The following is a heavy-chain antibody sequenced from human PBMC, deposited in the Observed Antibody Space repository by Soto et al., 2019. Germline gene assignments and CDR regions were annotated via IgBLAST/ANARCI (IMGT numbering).Heavy chain of an antibody. V-gene: IGHV1-24*01. CDR2: FDPEDGET. CDR3: ATVLGYGDYVSYYYYGMDV. J-gene: IGHJ6*02. D-gene: IGHD4-17*01. CDR1: GYTLTELS. Sequence: ASVKVSYKVSGYTLTELSMHWVRQAPGKGLERMRGFDPEDGETIYLQKFQGRVTMTEDTSTDIAYMELSSLRSEDTAVYFCATVLGYGDYVSYYYYGMDVWGQGTTVTVSS.